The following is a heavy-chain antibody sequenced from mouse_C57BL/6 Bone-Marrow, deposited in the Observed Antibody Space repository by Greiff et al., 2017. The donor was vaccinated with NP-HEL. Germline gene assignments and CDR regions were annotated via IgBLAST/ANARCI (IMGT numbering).Heavy chain of an antibody. CDR3: ARCYYSNYDAMDY. J-gene: IGHJ4*01. D-gene: IGHD2-5*01. V-gene: IGHV7-3*01. CDR2: IRNKANGYTT. Sequence: DVMLVESGGGLVQPGGSLSLSCAASGFTFTDYYMSWVRQPPGKALEWLGFIRNKANGYTTEYSASVKGRFTISRDNSKSILYLQMNALRAEDSATYYCARCYYSNYDAMDYWGQGTSVTVSS. CDR1: GFTFTDYY.